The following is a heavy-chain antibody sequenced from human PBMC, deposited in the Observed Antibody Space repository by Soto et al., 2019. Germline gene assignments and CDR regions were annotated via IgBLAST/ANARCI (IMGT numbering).Heavy chain of an antibody. D-gene: IGHD5-18*01. V-gene: IGHV4-4*02. CDR3: ASHRGNTYGPYDY. CDR1: GGSISSGNW. Sequence: VQLQESGPGLVKPSGTLSLTCAVSGGSISSGNWWSWVRQSPRKGLEWIGEISHSGNTNHNPSLKSRVTISIDKSKNQFSLKLTSVIAADTAVYYCASHRGNTYGPYDYWGQGTLVTVSS. CDR2: ISHSGNT. J-gene: IGHJ4*02.